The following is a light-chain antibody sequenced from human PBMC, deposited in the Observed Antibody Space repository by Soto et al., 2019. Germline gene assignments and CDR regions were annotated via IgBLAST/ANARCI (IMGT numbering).Light chain of an antibody. Sequence: IQMTQSPSSLSASVGDSVTITCRASQTIGTYLNWYHQRPGRAPKLLIFAASNLQSGVPSRFGGSGSGADFTLTIRGLQPEDFATYYCQQSFTTPWTFGQGTKVEI. CDR1: QTIGTY. V-gene: IGKV1-39*01. CDR2: AAS. CDR3: QQSFTTPWT. J-gene: IGKJ1*01.